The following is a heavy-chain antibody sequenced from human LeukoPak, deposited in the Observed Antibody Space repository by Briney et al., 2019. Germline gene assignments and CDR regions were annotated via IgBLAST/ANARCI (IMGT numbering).Heavy chain of an antibody. J-gene: IGHJ4*02. D-gene: IGHD1-26*01. CDR3: ARVPESVGINYFDS. V-gene: IGHV4-34*01. CDR2: INHRGNT. Sequence: PSETLSLTCAVYGGSFSGNFWSWVRQPPGKGLEWIGEINHRGNTNYNPSLKSRVTISVDTSKNQFSLRLSSVTAAVTAVYYCARVPESVGINYFDSWGQGTQVTVSS. CDR1: GGSFSGNF.